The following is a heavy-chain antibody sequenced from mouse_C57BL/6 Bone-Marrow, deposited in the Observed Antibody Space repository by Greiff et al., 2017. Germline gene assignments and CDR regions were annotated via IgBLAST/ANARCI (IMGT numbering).Heavy chain of an antibody. J-gene: IGHJ2*01. D-gene: IGHD1-1*01. CDR2: IDPSDSYT. CDR3: ARAYGSSKKGYFDY. V-gene: IGHV1-69*01. CDR1: GYTFTSYW. Sequence: QVQLQQPGAELVMPGASVKLSCKASGYTFTSYWMHWVKQRPGQGLEWIGEIDPSDSYTNYNQKFKGKSTLTVDKSSSTAYIQLSSLPSEDSAVYYCARAYGSSKKGYFDYWDQGTTPTVTS.